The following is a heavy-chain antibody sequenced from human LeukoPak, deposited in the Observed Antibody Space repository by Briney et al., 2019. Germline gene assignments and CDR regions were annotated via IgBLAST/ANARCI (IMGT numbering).Heavy chain of an antibody. V-gene: IGHV3-48*04. Sequence: GGSLRLSCAASGFTFSSYSMNWVRQAPGKGLEWVSYISSSGSTIYYADSVKGRFTISRDNAKNSLYLQMNSLRAEDSTVYYCARGYSDSSGYHSPSFDYWGQGTLVTVSS. D-gene: IGHD3-22*01. CDR3: ARGYSDSSGYHSPSFDY. CDR2: ISSSGSTI. CDR1: GFTFSSYS. J-gene: IGHJ4*02.